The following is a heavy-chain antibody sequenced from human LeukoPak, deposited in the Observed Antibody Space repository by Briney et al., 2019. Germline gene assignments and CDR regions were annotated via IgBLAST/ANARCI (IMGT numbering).Heavy chain of an antibody. J-gene: IGHJ4*02. V-gene: IGHV4-38-2*02. D-gene: IGHD5-18*01. Sequence: PSETLSLTCTVSGYSISSGYYWGWIRQPPGKGLEWIGSIYHSGSTYYNPSLKSRVTISVDTSKNQFSLKLSSVTAADTAVYYCARDPRGYSYGFLDYWGQGTLVTVSS. CDR1: GYSISSGYY. CDR3: ARDPRGYSYGFLDY. CDR2: IYHSGST.